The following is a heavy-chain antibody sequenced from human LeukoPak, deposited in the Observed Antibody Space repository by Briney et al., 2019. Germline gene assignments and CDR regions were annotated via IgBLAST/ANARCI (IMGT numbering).Heavy chain of an antibody. CDR1: GGSLTTHW. V-gene: IGHV4-34*01. Sequence: SETLSLTCAVYGGSLTTHWWTWIRQSAGRGLEWVGEINHSGHTNYNPSFESRLTVSIDKSKNQFSLRLSSVTAADTAIYYCARGRVYFRDLTSLREVIPFDSWGQGTPVIVSS. CDR3: ARGRVYFRDLTSLREVIPFDS. D-gene: IGHD3-10*01. J-gene: IGHJ4*02. CDR2: INHSGHT.